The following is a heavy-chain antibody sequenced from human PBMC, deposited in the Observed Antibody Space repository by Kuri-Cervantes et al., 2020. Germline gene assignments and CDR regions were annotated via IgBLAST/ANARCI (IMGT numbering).Heavy chain of an antibody. V-gene: IGHV1-18*04. Sequence: ASVKVSCKGSGYSFTGYYIYWVRQAPGQGLEWMGWISAYNGNTNYAQKLQGRVTMTTDTSTSTAYMELRSLRSDDTAVYYCARAGYCSGGSCHAFDIWGQGTMVTVSS. J-gene: IGHJ3*02. CDR1: GYSFTGYY. D-gene: IGHD2-15*01. CDR2: ISAYNGNT. CDR3: ARAGYCSGGSCHAFDI.